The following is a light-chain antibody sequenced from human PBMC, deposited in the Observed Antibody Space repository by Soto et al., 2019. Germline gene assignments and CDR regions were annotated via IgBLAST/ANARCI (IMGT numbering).Light chain of an antibody. CDR1: QSVSSY. CDR3: QQYNNWPPWR. J-gene: IGKJ1*01. Sequence: IVVKQSLPNLSLTQGERATLSSRASQSVSSYLAWYQQKPGQAPRLLIYGASTRATGIPARFSGSGSGTDFTLTISSLQSEDFAVYYCQQYNNWPPWRFGQGTNVDIK. V-gene: IGKV3-15*01. CDR2: GAS.